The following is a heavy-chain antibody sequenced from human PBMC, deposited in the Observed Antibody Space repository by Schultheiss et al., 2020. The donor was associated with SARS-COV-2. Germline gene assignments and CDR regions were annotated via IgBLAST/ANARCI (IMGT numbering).Heavy chain of an antibody. CDR2: TSYEGGDK. D-gene: IGHD6-19*01. J-gene: IGHJ4*02. Sequence: GGSLRLSCVGSGFTFSSFGMHWVRRAPGKGLEWVAFTSYEGGDKHYGDSVKGRFTVSRDNSKNTLYLQMNSLRPDDTAVYYCAKYRGWYARPPLLFDYWGQGILVTVSS. CDR3: AKYRGWYARPPLLFDY. V-gene: IGHV3-30*18. CDR1: GFTFSSFG.